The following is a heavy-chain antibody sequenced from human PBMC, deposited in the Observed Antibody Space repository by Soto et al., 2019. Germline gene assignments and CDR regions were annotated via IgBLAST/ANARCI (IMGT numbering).Heavy chain of an antibody. V-gene: IGHV1-69*13. J-gene: IGHJ5*02. CDR2: IIPIFGTA. CDR3: ARDKGNYDILTGYPNWFDP. Sequence: SVKVSCKASGGTFSSYAISWVRQAPGQGLEWMGGIIPIFGTANYAQKFQGRVTITADESTSTAYMELSSLRSEDTAVYYCARDKGNYDILTGYPNWFDPWGQGTLVTVSS. D-gene: IGHD3-9*01. CDR1: GGTFSSYA.